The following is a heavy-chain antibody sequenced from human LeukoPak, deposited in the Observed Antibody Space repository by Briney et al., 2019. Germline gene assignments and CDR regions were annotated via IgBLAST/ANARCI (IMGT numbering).Heavy chain of an antibody. D-gene: IGHD1-7*01. CDR1: GFTFSSVW. V-gene: IGHV3-74*01. CDR2: INSDGSSK. J-gene: IGHJ3*02. CDR3: AKDRTNYDTAFDI. Sequence: GGSLRLSCAASGFTFSSVWMHWVRQAPGKGLVWVSRINSDGSSKSYADSVKGRLTISRDNAKNTLFLQMNSLRAEDTAVYYCAKDRTNYDTAFDIWGQGTMVTVSS.